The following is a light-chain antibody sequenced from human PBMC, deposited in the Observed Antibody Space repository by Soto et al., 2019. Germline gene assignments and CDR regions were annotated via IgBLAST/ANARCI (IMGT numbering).Light chain of an antibody. Sequence: QSVLTQPASVSGAPGQSITISCTGTGSDVGGYNHVSWYQQHPGKAPKLMIYEVRNRPSGVSNRFSGSKSGNTASLTISGLQAEAEADYYCSSYTSSTTYVFGTGTKLTVL. CDR2: EVR. CDR3: SSYTSSTTYV. J-gene: IGLJ1*01. V-gene: IGLV2-14*01. CDR1: GSDVGGYNH.